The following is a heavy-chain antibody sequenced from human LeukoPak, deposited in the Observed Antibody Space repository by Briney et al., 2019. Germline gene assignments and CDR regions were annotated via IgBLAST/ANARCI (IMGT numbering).Heavy chain of an antibody. Sequence: ASVKVSCKASGGTFSSYAISWVRQAPGQGLEWMGRIIPIFGTANYAQKFQGRVTITTDESTSTAYMELSSLRSEDTAVYYCARARDSSGYYYVGYFQHWGQGTLVTVSS. J-gene: IGHJ1*01. D-gene: IGHD3-22*01. CDR2: IIPIFGTA. V-gene: IGHV1-69*05. CDR3: ARARDSSGYYYVGYFQH. CDR1: GGTFSSYA.